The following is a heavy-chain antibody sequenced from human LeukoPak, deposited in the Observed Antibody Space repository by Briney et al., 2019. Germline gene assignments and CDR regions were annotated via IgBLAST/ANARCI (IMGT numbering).Heavy chain of an antibody. J-gene: IGHJ4*02. V-gene: IGHV4-4*07. CDR3: AREGGGGYGSLDS. CDR2: IYTSGST. Sequence: SETLSRTCTGYGGSISDYYWTWVRPRPGKGLEWIGRIYTSGSTNYNHSLKSRVTMSLDTSKNHFSLRLNSVTAADTAVYYCAREGGGGYGSLDSWGQGTLVTVSS. D-gene: IGHD5-18*01. CDR1: GGSISDYY.